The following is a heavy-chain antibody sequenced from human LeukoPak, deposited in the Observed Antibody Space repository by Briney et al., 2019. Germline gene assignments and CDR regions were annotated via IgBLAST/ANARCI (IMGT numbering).Heavy chain of an antibody. CDR2: INPNSGGT. Sequence: ASVTVSFKASGYTFTGYYMHWVRQAPGQGLEWMGWINPNSGGTNYAQKFQGRVTMTRDTSISTAYMELSRLRSDDTAVYYCARDPVAGTSGDYWGQGTLVTVSS. CDR1: GYTFTGYY. J-gene: IGHJ4*02. CDR3: ARDPVAGTSGDY. V-gene: IGHV1-2*02. D-gene: IGHD1-14*01.